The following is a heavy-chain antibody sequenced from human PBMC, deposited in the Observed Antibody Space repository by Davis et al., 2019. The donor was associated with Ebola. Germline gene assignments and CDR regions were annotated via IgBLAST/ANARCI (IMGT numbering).Heavy chain of an antibody. V-gene: IGHV4-34*01. CDR3: ARNITKGFFDQ. D-gene: IGHD2/OR15-2a*01. J-gene: IGHJ4*02. CDR2: INHGGRT. Sequence: PSETLSLTCAVYGGPFSGYYWSWIRQPPGKGLEWIGEINHGGRTNYDPSLKSRVTISLDTSKNQFSLKLSSVSAADTAVYYCARNITKGFFDQWGQGTLVSVSS. CDR1: GGPFSGYY.